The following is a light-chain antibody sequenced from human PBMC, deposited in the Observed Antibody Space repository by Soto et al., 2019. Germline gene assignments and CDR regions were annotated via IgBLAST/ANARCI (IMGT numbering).Light chain of an antibody. CDR3: CSFAGGATFV. V-gene: IGLV2-23*02. Sequence: QSALTQPASVSGSPGQSITISCTGTSNDVGGYDLVSWYQHHPGKAPKLMIYEATKPPSGVSDRFSGSKSGNTASLTISALQAEDEADYSCCSFAGGATFVFGAGTKVTVL. CDR1: SNDVGGYDL. J-gene: IGLJ2*01. CDR2: EAT.